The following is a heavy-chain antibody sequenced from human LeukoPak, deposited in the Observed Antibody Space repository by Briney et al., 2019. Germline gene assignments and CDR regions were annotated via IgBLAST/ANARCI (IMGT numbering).Heavy chain of an antibody. J-gene: IGHJ4*02. CDR3: AKAPVTSCRGAYCYPFDY. CDR2: ISSTDAGT. D-gene: IGHD2-21*01. Sequence: GGSLRLSCAASGFTFSTYGMHWVRQAPGKGLEWVTAISSTDAGTYHADSVRGRFTISRDSSKNTLYLQMNSLRAEDAAVYYCAKAPVTSCRGAYCYPFDYWGQGTLVTVSS. CDR1: GFTFSTYG. V-gene: IGHV3-23*01.